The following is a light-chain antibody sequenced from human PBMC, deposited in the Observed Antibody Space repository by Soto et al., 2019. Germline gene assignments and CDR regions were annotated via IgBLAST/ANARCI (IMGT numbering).Light chain of an antibody. J-gene: IGKJ2*01. V-gene: IGKV3-20*01. CDR2: GSS. Sequence: EVVLTQSPGTLSLSPGERATLSCRGSQSINNNYLAWDQHIPGQAPSLLISGSSDRATGIPDRFSGSGSGTDFNLNISRLEPEDFAVYYCHQYGSSPPYTFGQGTKLEI. CDR3: HQYGSSPPYT. CDR1: QSINNNY.